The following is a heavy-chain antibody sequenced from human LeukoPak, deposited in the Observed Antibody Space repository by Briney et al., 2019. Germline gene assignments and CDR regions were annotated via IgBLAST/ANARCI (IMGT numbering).Heavy chain of an antibody. Sequence: PGGSLRLSCAASGFTFSSYAITWVRQAPGKGLEWVSSINTGGTNTHYADSAMDRFTISRDNSKNTLYLQMNSLRAEDTAVYYCAKDYSGSYYWGGLDYWGQGTLVTVSS. V-gene: IGHV3-23*01. J-gene: IGHJ4*02. D-gene: IGHD1-26*01. CDR3: AKDYSGSYYWGGLDY. CDR1: GFTFSSYA. CDR2: INTGGTNT.